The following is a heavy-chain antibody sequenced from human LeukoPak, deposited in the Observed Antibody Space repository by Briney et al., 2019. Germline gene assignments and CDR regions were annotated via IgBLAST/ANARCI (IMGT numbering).Heavy chain of an antibody. D-gene: IGHD4-17*01. CDR2: INQDGSEK. CDR3: ASNGDFFDY. J-gene: IGHJ4*02. V-gene: IGHV3-7*05. Sequence: GGSLRLPCVASRLTFRSYWMSWVRQAPGKGLEWVANINQDGSEKYYVDSVKGRFTISRDNAKNPLYLQMNSLSAEDTAVYYCASNGDFFDYWGQGTLVTVSS. CDR1: RLTFRSYW.